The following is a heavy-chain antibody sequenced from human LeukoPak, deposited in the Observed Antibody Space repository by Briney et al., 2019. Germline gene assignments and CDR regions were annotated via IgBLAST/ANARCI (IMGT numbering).Heavy chain of an antibody. Sequence: SVRVSFKGSGGAFIIYAISWVRQAPGQGGERMGGIIPIFGTANYTQKFQGRVTIPADKSTSTAYMELSSLRSEDTAVYYCARGKISYSSGWYYYFDYWGQGTLVTVSS. CDR1: GGAFIIYA. V-gene: IGHV1-69*06. J-gene: IGHJ4*02. CDR3: ARGKISYSSGWYYYFDY. D-gene: IGHD6-19*01. CDR2: IIPIFGTA.